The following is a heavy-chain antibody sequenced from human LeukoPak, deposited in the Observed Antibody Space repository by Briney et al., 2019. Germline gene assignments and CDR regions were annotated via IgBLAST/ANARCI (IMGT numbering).Heavy chain of an antibody. Sequence: SETLSLTCTVSGGSIGTYYWSWIRQPAGKGLEWIGRIYTSGSTNYNPSLKSRVTISVDTSKNQFSLKLSSVTAADTAVYYCARAHSMVRGVNNWFDPWGQGTLVTVSS. CDR1: GGSIGTYY. V-gene: IGHV4-4*07. J-gene: IGHJ5*02. CDR3: ARAHSMVRGVNNWFDP. CDR2: IYTSGST. D-gene: IGHD3-10*01.